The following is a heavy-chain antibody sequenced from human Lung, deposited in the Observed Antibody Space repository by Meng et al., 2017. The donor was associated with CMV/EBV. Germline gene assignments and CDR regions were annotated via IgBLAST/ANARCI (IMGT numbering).Heavy chain of an antibody. CDR1: GYSFTSYW. CDR2: IYPGDSDT. V-gene: IGHV5-51*01. J-gene: IGHJ5*02. Sequence: GGSXRLXCTGSGYSFTSYWIGWVRPMPGKGLEWMGIIYPGDSDTRYSPSFKGQVTISADKSISTAYLQWTSLKASDTAMYYCARRYCSSTSSYRFDRNWFDPXGQGXLVTFSS. D-gene: IGHD2-2*02. CDR3: ARRYCSSTSSYRFDRNWFDP.